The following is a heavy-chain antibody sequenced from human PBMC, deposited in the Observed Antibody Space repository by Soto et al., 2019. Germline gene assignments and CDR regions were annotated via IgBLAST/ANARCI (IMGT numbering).Heavy chain of an antibody. J-gene: IGHJ6*02. D-gene: IGHD6-13*01. V-gene: IGHV5-51*01. CDR2: IYPGDSDT. CDR3: ARLGLIARLRRCGMDV. CDR1: VSSFTSYW. Sequence: GESLKISCKGSVSSFTSYWIGWVRQMPGKGLEWMGIIYPGDSDTRYSPSFQGQVTISADKSISTAYMQWXRIKASDTAMYYGARLGLIARLRRCGMDVAGQGTTVTVSS.